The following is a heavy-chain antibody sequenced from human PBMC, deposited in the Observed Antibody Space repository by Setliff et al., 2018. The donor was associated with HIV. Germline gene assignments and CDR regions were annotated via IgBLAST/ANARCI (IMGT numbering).Heavy chain of an antibody. CDR3: ARNRGRFGEGY. CDR1: GYSISSGYY. CDR2: IYHTGST. V-gene: IGHV4-38-2*01. D-gene: IGHD3-10*01. J-gene: IGHJ4*02. Sequence: SETLSLTCAVSGYSISSGYYWGWIRQPPGKGLEWIGSIYHTGSTYYNPSLKSRVTISLDTSKNQFALKLSSVTAADTAVYYCARNRGRFGEGYWGQGTLVTVSS.